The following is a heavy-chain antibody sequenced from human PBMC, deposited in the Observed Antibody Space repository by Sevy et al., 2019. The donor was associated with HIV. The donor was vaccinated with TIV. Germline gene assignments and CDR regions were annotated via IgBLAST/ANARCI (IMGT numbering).Heavy chain of an antibody. J-gene: IGHJ4*02. CDR3: ARPCPRIAAAASAFYDN. CDR2: INGRGGST. D-gene: IGHD6-13*01. V-gene: IGHV3-23*01. Sequence: GGSLRLSCVVSGYSFSSYAISWVRQAPGKGLERVSTINGRGGSTYYADSVKGRFTISRDNPKNTLFLQMINLRVDDTAIYYCARPCPRIAAAASAFYDNWGQGTLVTISS. CDR1: GYSFSSYA.